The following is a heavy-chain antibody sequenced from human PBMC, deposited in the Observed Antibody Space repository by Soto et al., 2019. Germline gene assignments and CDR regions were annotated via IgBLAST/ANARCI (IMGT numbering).Heavy chain of an antibody. CDR3: ARGGREDYVWGSYRPWYFDY. CDR2: INPSGGST. V-gene: IGHV1-46*01. Sequence: ASVKVSCKASGYTFTSYYMHWVRQAPGQGLEWMGIINPSGGSTSYAQKFQGRVTMTRDTSTSTVYMELSSLRSEDTAVYYCARGGREDYVWGSYRPWYFDYWGQGTLVTVSS. D-gene: IGHD3-16*02. CDR1: GYTFTSYY. J-gene: IGHJ4*02.